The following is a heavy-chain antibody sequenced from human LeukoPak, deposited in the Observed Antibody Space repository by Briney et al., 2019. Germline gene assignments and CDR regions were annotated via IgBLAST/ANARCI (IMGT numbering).Heavy chain of an antibody. CDR1: GFTFSDHY. Sequence: GGSLRLSCAASGFTFSDHYMDWVRQAPGKGLEWVGRTRNKANSYTTEYAASVKGRFTISRDDSKNSLYLQMNSLKTEDTAVYYCARDRSAYGDTHAFDIWGQGTMVTVSS. J-gene: IGHJ3*02. V-gene: IGHV3-72*01. CDR2: TRNKANSYTT. D-gene: IGHD4-17*01. CDR3: ARDRSAYGDTHAFDI.